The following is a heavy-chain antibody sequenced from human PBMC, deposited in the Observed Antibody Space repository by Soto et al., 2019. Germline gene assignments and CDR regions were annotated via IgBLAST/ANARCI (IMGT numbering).Heavy chain of an antibody. D-gene: IGHD3-16*01. V-gene: IGHV1-46*01. Sequence: GASVKVSCKASGYTFASYYMHWVRQAPGQGLEWMGIINPSGGSTSYAQKFQGRVTMTRDTSTSTVYMELSSLRSEDTAVYYCARVWVLGGLSNWGQGTLVTVSS. J-gene: IGHJ4*02. CDR3: ARVWVLGGLSN. CDR1: GYTFASYY. CDR2: INPSGGST.